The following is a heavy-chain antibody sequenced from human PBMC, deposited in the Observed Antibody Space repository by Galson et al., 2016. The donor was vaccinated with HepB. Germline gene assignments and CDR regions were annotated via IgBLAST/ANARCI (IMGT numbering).Heavy chain of an antibody. J-gene: IGHJ6*02. V-gene: IGHV3-11*01. CDR2: ISSSGITV. CDR3: ARLGTYYTYFSNGMDV. CDR1: GFTFSDYY. Sequence: SLRLSCAASGFTFSDYYISRIRQAPGKGLEFVSYISSSGITVYYADSVKGRMTISRDNAKTSLYLQMNSLRAEDTAVYYCARLGTYYTYFSNGMDVWGQGTTVTASS. D-gene: IGHD1-26*01.